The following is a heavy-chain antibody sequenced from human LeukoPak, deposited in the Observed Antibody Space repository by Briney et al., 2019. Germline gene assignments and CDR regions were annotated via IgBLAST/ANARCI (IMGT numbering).Heavy chain of an antibody. Sequence: SETLSLTCTVSGGSISSDFWSWIRQPPGKGLEWIGYIYNSGITNYNPSLKSRVTISEDTSKNQSSLKLSSVTAADTAVYYCARRYCSGGRCYEGFDPWGQGTLVIVSS. J-gene: IGHJ5*02. V-gene: IGHV4-4*09. CDR2: IYNSGIT. CDR1: GGSISSDF. CDR3: ARRYCSGGRCYEGFDP. D-gene: IGHD2-15*01.